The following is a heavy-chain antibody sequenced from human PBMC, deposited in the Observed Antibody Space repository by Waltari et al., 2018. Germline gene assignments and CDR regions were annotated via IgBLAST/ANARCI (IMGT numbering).Heavy chain of an antibody. CDR2: IYYSGST. Sequence: QVQLQESGPGLVKPSETLSLTCTVSGGSISSYYWRWIRQPPGKGLEWIGYIYYSGSTNYIPSLKSRVTISVDTSKNQFSLKLSSVTAADTAVYYCARSSRYRLEWLLYPFDYWGQGTLVTVSS. J-gene: IGHJ4*02. CDR3: ARSSRYRLEWLLYPFDY. V-gene: IGHV4-59*01. CDR1: GGSISSYY. D-gene: IGHD3-3*01.